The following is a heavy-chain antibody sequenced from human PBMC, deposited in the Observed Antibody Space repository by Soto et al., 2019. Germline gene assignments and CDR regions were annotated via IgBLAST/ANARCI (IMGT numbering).Heavy chain of an antibody. CDR2: IYWDDER. CDR3: AHKGGSPGSRDRHVDY. D-gene: IGHD3-16*01. V-gene: IGHV2-5*02. CDR1: GFSFSSSGVG. Sequence: QITLEESGPTLVKPTQTLTLTCTFSGFSFSSSGVGVGWIRQPPGKALEWLAIIYWDDERRYSPSLRSRLTITKDSSKNQVVLTMTNMDTVDTATYYCAHKGGSPGSRDRHVDYWGQGTLVTVSS. J-gene: IGHJ4*02.